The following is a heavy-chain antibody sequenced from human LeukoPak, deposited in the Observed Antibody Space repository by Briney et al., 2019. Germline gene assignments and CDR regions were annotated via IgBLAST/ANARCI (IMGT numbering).Heavy chain of an antibody. D-gene: IGHD1-26*01. CDR1: GGSFSGYY. CDR3: ARAHPGGSNWVDP. Sequence: SETLSLTCAVYGGSFSGYYWSWIRQPPGKGLEWIGEINHSGSTNYNPSLKSRVTISVDTSKNQFSLKLSSVTAADTAVYYCARAHPGGSNWVDPLGQGTPVNVSS. V-gene: IGHV4-34*01. J-gene: IGHJ5*01. CDR2: INHSGST.